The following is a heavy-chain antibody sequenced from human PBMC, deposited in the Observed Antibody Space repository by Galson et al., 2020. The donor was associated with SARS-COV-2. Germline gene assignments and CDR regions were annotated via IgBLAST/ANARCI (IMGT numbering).Heavy chain of an antibody. Sequence: SETLSLTCTVSGGSISTTRYFWGWIRQPPGKGLEWIGTIYYSGTTYYNPSLRSRVTISVDTSTNQFSLKLNSVTAADTAVYYCARRGGTVTTQHFDVWGRGTLVSVCS. CDR3: ARRGGTVTTQHFDV. J-gene: IGHJ2*01. CDR2: IYYSGTT. V-gene: IGHV4-39*01. CDR1: GGSISTTRYF. D-gene: IGHD4-17*01.